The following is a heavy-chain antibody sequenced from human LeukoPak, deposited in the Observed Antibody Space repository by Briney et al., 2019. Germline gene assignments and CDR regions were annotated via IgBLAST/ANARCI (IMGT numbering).Heavy chain of an antibody. V-gene: IGHV3-30-3*01. J-gene: IGHJ4*02. D-gene: IGHD6-13*01. CDR2: ISYDGSNK. Sequence: GGSLRLSCAASGFTFSSYAMHWVRQAPGKGLEWVAVISYDGSNKYYADSVKGRFTISRDNSKNTLYLQMSSLRAEDTAVYYCARGPGYSSSWYPFDYWGQGTLVTVSS. CDR3: ARGPGYSSSWYPFDY. CDR1: GFTFSSYA.